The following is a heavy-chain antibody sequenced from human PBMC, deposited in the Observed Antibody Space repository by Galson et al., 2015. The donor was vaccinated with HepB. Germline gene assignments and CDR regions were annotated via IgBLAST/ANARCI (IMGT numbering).Heavy chain of an antibody. J-gene: IGHJ4*02. Sequence: ETLSLTCTVSGYSISSGYYWGWIRQPPGKGLEWIGSIYHSGSTYYNPSLKSRVTISVDTSKNQFSLKLSSVTAADTAVYYCARENYDILTGYPNIFDYWGQGTLVTVSS. CDR1: GYSISSGYY. D-gene: IGHD3-9*01. V-gene: IGHV4-38-2*02. CDR2: IYHSGST. CDR3: ARENYDILTGYPNIFDY.